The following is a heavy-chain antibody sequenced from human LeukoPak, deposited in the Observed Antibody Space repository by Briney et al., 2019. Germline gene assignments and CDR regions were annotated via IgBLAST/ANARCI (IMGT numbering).Heavy chain of an antibody. V-gene: IGHV4-59*01. Sequence: SETLSLTCTVSGGSITNYYWSWIRQPPGKGLEWIGYIYYSGTTTYNPSLKSRVTMSVDTSKNQFSLKLSSVTAADTAVYYCARGGIAVARSFDYWGQGTLVTVSS. CDR2: IYYSGTT. J-gene: IGHJ4*02. CDR1: GGSITNYY. CDR3: ARGGIAVARSFDY. D-gene: IGHD6-19*01.